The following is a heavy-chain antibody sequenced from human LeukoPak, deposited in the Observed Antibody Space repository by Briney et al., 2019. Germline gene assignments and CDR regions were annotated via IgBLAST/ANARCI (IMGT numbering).Heavy chain of an antibody. Sequence: GGSLRLSCEASGFTFDDYGMSWVRQAPGKGLEWVSGINWSGGSTGYADSVKGRFTISRDNAKNSLYLQMNSLRAEDTALYYCATSRIAVAGRDYWGQGTLVTVSS. CDR3: ATSRIAVAGRDY. CDR2: INWSGGST. V-gene: IGHV3-20*04. D-gene: IGHD6-19*01. J-gene: IGHJ4*02. CDR1: GFTFDDYG.